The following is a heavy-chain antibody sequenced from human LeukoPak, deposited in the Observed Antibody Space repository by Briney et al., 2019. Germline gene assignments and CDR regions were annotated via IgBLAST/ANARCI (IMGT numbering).Heavy chain of an antibody. Sequence: PAGSLRLSCAASGFTFSNYSINWVRQAPGKGLEWVSFISSNIITKYYADSVKGRFTISRDNAKNSVYLQMNSLRDEDTAVYYCARDRGYRYGQFAYWGQGTLVTVSS. J-gene: IGHJ4*02. D-gene: IGHD5-18*01. CDR2: ISSNIITK. V-gene: IGHV3-48*02. CDR1: GFTFSNYS. CDR3: ARDRGYRYGQFAY.